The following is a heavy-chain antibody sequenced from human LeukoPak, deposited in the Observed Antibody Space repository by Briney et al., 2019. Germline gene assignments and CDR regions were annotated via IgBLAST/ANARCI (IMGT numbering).Heavy chain of an antibody. J-gene: IGHJ4*02. CDR1: GFTFSSYG. D-gene: IGHD2-2*01. Sequence: GGSLRLSCAASGFTFSSYGMHWVRQAPGKGLEWVAFIRFDGSNKYYADSVKGRFTISRDNSKNTLYLQMNSLRAEDTAVYYCAKPKIVVVPAALGSCDYWGQGTQVTVSS. V-gene: IGHV3-30*02. CDR3: AKPKIVVVPAALGSCDY. CDR2: IRFDGSNK.